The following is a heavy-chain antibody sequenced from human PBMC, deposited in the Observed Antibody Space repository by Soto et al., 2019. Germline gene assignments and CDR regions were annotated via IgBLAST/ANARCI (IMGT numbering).Heavy chain of an antibody. CDR3: AREIGSYPSIVVVITAGLDAFDI. CDR2: INPNSGGT. V-gene: IGHV1-2*02. Sequence: GASVKVSCKASGYTFTGYYMHWVRQAPGQGLEWMGWINPNSGGTNYAQKFQGRVTMTRDTSISTAYMELSRLRSDDTAVYYCAREIGSYPSIVVVITAGLDAFDIWGQGTMVTVSS. J-gene: IGHJ3*02. D-gene: IGHD3-22*01. CDR1: GYTFTGYY.